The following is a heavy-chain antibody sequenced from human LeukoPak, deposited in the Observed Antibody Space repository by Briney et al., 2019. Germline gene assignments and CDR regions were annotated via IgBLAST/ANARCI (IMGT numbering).Heavy chain of an antibody. Sequence: GGSLRLSCAASGFTFSSYAMSWVRQAPGKGLERVSAISGSGGSTYYADSVKGRFTISRDNSKNTLYLQMNSLRAEDTAVYYCAKAVWGSYLFDYWGQGTLVTVSS. D-gene: IGHD3-16*02. V-gene: IGHV3-23*01. J-gene: IGHJ4*02. CDR3: AKAVWGSYLFDY. CDR2: ISGSGGST. CDR1: GFTFSSYA.